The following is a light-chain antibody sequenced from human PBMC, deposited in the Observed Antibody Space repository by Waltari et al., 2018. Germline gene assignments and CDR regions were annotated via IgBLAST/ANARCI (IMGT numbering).Light chain of an antibody. V-gene: IGLV1-51*01. CDR1: SPNIGSEY. Sequence: QSVLTQPPSVSATPGQKVTISCSGSSPNIGSEYVFWYQQAPGTAPKLLIYKNYQRPSGIPDRSSGSKSGTSATLDITGLQTGDEAHYYCGTWDNTLSAHVFGPGTEVTVL. CDR2: KNY. CDR3: GTWDNTLSAHV. J-gene: IGLJ1*01.